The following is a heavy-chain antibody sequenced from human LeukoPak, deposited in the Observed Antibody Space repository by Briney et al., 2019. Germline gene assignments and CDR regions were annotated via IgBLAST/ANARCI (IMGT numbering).Heavy chain of an antibody. CDR3: AGGEQWLTYQDY. CDR2: ISGSSSTM. J-gene: IGHJ4*02. V-gene: IGHV3-48*04. Sequence: PGGSLRLSCVASGFTFSSHSMNWVRQAPGKGLEWVSYISGSSSTMYYADSVKGRFTISRDNAKNSLYLQMNSLRAEDTAVYYCAGGEQWLTYQDYWGQGTLVTVSS. CDR1: GFTFSSHS. D-gene: IGHD6-19*01.